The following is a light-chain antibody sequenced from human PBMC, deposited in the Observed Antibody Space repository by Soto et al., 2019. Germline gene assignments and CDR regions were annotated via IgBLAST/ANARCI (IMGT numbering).Light chain of an antibody. J-gene: IGKJ4*01. Sequence: IVLTQSPATLSLSPGERATLSCRASQSINAYLGWYQQKPGQAPRLLIYDASNRATGIPARFSGSGSGTDFTLTITSLEPEDFAVYYCQHRYNWPLTFGGGTKVDIK. CDR1: QSINAY. CDR2: DAS. CDR3: QHRYNWPLT. V-gene: IGKV3-11*01.